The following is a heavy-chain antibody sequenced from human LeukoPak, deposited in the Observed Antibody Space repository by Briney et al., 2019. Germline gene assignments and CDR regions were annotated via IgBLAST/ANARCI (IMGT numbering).Heavy chain of an antibody. V-gene: IGHV4-61*02. CDR2: IYTSGST. D-gene: IGHD6-6*01. CDR3: ARSCSSSSGNWFDP. J-gene: IGHJ5*02. CDR1: GGSISSGSYY. Sequence: PSQTLSLTCTVSGGSISSGSYYWSWIRQPAGKGLEWIGRIYTSGSTNYNPSLKSRVTISVDTSKNQFSLKLSSVTAADTAVYYCARSCSSSSGNWFDPWGQGTLVTVSS.